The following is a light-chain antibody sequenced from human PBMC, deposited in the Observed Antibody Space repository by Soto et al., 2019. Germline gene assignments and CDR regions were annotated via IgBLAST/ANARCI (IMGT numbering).Light chain of an antibody. CDR3: CSYAGSYTYV. CDR2: DVS. CDR1: SSDVGGYNY. Sequence: HSALTQPRSVSGSPGQSVTISCTGTSSDVGGYNYVSWYQQHPGKAPKLMIYDVSKRPSGVPDRFCGTKSGNTASLTISGLQDADEADYYCCSYAGSYTYVFGAGTKLTVL. J-gene: IGLJ1*01. V-gene: IGLV2-11*01.